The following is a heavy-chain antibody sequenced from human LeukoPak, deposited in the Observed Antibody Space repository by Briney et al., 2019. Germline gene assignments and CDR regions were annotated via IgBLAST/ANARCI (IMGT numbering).Heavy chain of an antibody. CDR3: ARAPYGGKGPRGLDY. V-gene: IGHV1-46*01. J-gene: IGHJ4*02. CDR2: INPSGGST. D-gene: IGHD4-23*01. CDR1: GYTFTGYY. Sequence: ASVKVSCKASGYTFTGYYMHWVRQAPGQGLDWMGIINPSGGSTSYAQKFQGRVTMTRDMSTSTVYMELSSLRSEDTAVYYCARAPYGGKGPRGLDYWGQGTLVTVSS.